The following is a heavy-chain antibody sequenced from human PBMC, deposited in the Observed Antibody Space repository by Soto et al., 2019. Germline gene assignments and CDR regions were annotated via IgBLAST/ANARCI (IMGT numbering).Heavy chain of an antibody. J-gene: IGHJ3*02. D-gene: IGHD3-22*01. V-gene: IGHV3-9*01. CDR1: GFTFDDYA. CDR3: AKDLDYYDSSGAFDI. Sequence: EVQLVESGGGLVQPGGSLRLSCAASGFTFDDYAMHWVRQAPGKGLEWVSGISWNSGSIGYADSVKGRFTISRDNAKNSLYLQMNSLRAEDTALYYCAKDLDYYDSSGAFDIWGQGTMVTVSS. CDR2: ISWNSGSI.